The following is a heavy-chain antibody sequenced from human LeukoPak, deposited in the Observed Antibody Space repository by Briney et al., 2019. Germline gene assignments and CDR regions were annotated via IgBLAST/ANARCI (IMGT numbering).Heavy chain of an antibody. J-gene: IGHJ4*02. CDR2: ISTDGGSI. Sequence: PGGSLRLSCAASGFTFRNYPMHWVRQAPGKGLKYVSAISTDGGSIYYANSVKSRFTISRDNSKNTLDLQMGSLRVEDAAVYYCARDLGGSYDYWGQGTLVTVSS. V-gene: IGHV3-64*01. CDR1: GFTFRNYP. D-gene: IGHD1-26*01. CDR3: ARDLGGSYDY.